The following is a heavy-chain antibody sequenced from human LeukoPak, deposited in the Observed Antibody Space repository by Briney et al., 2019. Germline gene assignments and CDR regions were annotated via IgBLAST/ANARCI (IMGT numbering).Heavy chain of an antibody. CDR2: ISGSGDFT. CDR1: GFTFSSYG. D-gene: IGHD5-24*01. Sequence: GGSLRLSCAASGFTFSSYGMSWVRQAPGKGLEWVSAISGSGDFTYFAESVKGRFTISRDNSKNTLYLEMNSLTVDDTAVYYCAREMTTGGQDYWGQGTLVTVSS. V-gene: IGHV3-23*01. J-gene: IGHJ4*02. CDR3: AREMTTGGQDY.